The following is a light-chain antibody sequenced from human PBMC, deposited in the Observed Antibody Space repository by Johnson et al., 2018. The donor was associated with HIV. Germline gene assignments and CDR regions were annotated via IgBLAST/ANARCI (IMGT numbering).Light chain of an antibody. CDR2: DNN. CDR3: GTWDTSLRVGF. V-gene: IGLV1-51*01. CDR1: SSNIGNNY. J-gene: IGLJ1*01. Sequence: VLTQPPSVSAAPGQKVTISCSGSSSNIGNNYVSWYQQIPGRAPKLLIYDNNKRPSGIPDRFSGSKSGTSATLGITGIQTGDEADYYCGTWDTSLRVGFFGTGTKVTVL.